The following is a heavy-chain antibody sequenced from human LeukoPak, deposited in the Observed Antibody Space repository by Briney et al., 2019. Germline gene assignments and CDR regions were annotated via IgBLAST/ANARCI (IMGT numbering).Heavy chain of an antibody. CDR1: GFSFSSYG. J-gene: IGHJ4*02. V-gene: IGHV3-30*02. CDR2: IRFNGSNK. CDR3: ARDLSPITIFGVSLGY. D-gene: IGHD3-3*01. Sequence: GGSLRLSCAASGFSFSSYGMHWVRQAPGKGLEWVSFIRFNGSNKYYADSAKGRFTISRDNSKNTLYLQMNSLRAEDTAVYYCARDLSPITIFGVSLGYWGQGTLVTVSS.